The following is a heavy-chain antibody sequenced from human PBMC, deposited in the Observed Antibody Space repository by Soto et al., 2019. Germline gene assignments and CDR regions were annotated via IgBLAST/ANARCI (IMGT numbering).Heavy chain of an antibody. CDR1: GFTFSSYS. D-gene: IGHD3-22*01. V-gene: IGHV3-21*01. CDR3: AGVTEGDSPYDACDI. Sequence: EVQLVESGGGLVKPGGSLRLSCAASGFTFSSYSMNWVRQAPGKGLEWVSSISSSSSYIYYADSGKGRFTISRDNAKNPLYLQMNSLRAEDTAVYYCAGVTEGDSPYDACDICGQGTMVTVSS. J-gene: IGHJ3*02. CDR2: ISSSSSYI.